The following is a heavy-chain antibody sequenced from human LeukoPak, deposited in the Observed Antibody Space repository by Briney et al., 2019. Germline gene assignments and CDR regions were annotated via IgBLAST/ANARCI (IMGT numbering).Heavy chain of an antibody. CDR2: ISNVGNSQ. D-gene: IGHD3-22*01. J-gene: IGHJ3*02. CDR1: GFTFSSYG. V-gene: IGHV3-30*19. Sequence: GGSLRLSCAASGFTFSSYGMHWVRQAPGKGLEWVALISNVGNSQYYTDSVKGRFTISRDNSKNTLYLQMNSLRAEDTAVYYCAKDIRVTMIAHAFDIWGQGTMVTVSS. CDR3: AKDIRVTMIAHAFDI.